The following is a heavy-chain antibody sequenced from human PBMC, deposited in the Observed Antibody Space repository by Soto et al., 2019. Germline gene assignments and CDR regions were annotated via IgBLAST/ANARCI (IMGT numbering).Heavy chain of an antibody. CDR2: INHSGST. CDR3: VREGVAVAGTRHHFDY. V-gene: IGHV4-34*01. J-gene: IGHJ4*02. D-gene: IGHD6-19*01. Sequence: SETLSLTCAVYGGSFSGYYWSWIRQPPGKGLEWIGEINHSGSTNYNPSLKSRVTISVDTSKNQFSLKLSSVTAADTAVYYCVREGVAVAGTRHHFDYWGQGTLVTVSS. CDR1: GGSFSGYY.